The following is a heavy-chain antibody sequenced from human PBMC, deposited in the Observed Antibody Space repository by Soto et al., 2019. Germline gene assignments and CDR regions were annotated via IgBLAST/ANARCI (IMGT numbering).Heavy chain of an antibody. V-gene: IGHV1-69*13. D-gene: IGHD3-16*01. J-gene: IGHJ6*02. CDR2: IIPIFGTA. CDR3: ARSWGNYYYYYYGMDV. CDR1: GGTFSSYA. Sequence: SVKVSCKASGGTFSSYAISWVRQAPGQGLEWMGGIIPIFGTANYAQKFQGRVTITADESTSTAYMELSSLRSEDTAVYYCARSWGNYYYYYYGMDVWGQGTAVTVSS.